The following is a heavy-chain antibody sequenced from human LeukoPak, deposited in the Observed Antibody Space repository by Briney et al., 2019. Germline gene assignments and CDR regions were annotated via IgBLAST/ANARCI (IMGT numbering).Heavy chain of an antibody. CDR1: GGSFSGYY. D-gene: IGHD3-9*01. CDR3: ARGRYYDILTGYYPPTYYYYYYMDV. Sequence: PSETLSLTCAVYGGSFSGYYWSWIRQPPGKGLEWIGEINHSGSTNYNPSLKSRVTISVDTSKNQFSLKLSSVTAADTAVYYCARGRYYDILTGYYPPTYYYYYYMDVWGKGTTVTISS. CDR2: INHSGST. V-gene: IGHV4-34*01. J-gene: IGHJ6*03.